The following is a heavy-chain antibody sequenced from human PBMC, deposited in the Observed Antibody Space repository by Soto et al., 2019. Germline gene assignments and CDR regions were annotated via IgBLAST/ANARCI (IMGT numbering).Heavy chain of an antibody. CDR3: ARAREQWQYYYYYGMDV. CDR2: IYYSGST. CDR1: GGSISSSSYY. J-gene: IGHJ6*02. D-gene: IGHD6-19*01. Sequence: SETLSLTCTVSGGSISSSSYYWGWIHQPPGKGLEWIGSIYYSGSTYYNPSLKSRVTISVDTSKNQFSLKLSSVTAADTAVYYCARAREQWQYYYYYGMDVWGQGTTVTVSS. V-gene: IGHV4-39*01.